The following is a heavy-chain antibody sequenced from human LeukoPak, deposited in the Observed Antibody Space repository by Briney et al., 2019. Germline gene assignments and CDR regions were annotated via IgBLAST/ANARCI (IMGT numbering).Heavy chain of an antibody. D-gene: IGHD1-1*01. J-gene: IGHJ4*02. CDR2: ISSSGSTI. Sequence: PGGSLRLSCAASGFTFSDYYMSWIRQAPGKGLEWVSYISSSGSTIYYADSVKGRFTISRDNAKNSLYLQMNSLRAEDTAVYYCAREGLGGGNWPPVGYYFDYWGQETRSPSPQ. CDR3: AREGLGGGNWPPVGYYFDY. CDR1: GFTFSDYY. V-gene: IGHV3-11*01.